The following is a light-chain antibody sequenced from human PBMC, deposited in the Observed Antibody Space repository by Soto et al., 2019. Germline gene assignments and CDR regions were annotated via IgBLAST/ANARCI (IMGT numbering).Light chain of an antibody. CDR3: MQALQSPRT. Sequence: DVVMTQSPLSLPVPPGEPASISCRSSQPLLNCNGFNYLDWYFQRPGQSPQLLIFLGSTRASGVPDRFSGSGSGTDFTLKISRVEAEDVGVYYCMQALQSPRTFGQGTKLEIK. CDR1: QPLLNCNGFNY. CDR2: LGS. V-gene: IGKV2-28*01. J-gene: IGKJ2*02.